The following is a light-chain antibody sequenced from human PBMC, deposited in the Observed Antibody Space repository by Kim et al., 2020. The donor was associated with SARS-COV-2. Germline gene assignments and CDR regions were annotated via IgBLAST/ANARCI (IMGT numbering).Light chain of an antibody. V-gene: IGKV3-20*01. J-gene: IGKJ4*01. Sequence: LSPREKAPLSGRASQSVSSNYLAWYQPKPGQAPRLLIHAASSRPTGIPDRFSGSGSGTDFTLTISRLEPEDFAVYYCQQYHSSPLTFGEGPRWISN. CDR3: QQYHSSPLT. CDR2: AAS. CDR1: QSVSSNY.